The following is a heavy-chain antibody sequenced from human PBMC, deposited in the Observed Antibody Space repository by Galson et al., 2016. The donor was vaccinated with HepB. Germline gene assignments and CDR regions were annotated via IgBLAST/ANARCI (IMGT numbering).Heavy chain of an antibody. CDR3: PRDSSPWDGYESRLDY. V-gene: IGHV1-2*02. D-gene: IGHD5-12*01. Sequence: SVKVSCRASGYTFTDSYVHWVRQAPGQGLEWLGWINPNSGDTNYAQKFQGRVTMTRDTSISTVHMDLRGLRPDATAVYYCPRDSSPWDGYESRLDYWGQGTLVTVSS. J-gene: IGHJ4*02. CDR1: GYTFTDSY. CDR2: INPNSGDT.